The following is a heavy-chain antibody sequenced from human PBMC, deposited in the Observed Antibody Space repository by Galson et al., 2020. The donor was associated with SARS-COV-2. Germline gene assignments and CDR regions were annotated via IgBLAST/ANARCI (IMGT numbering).Heavy chain of an antibody. CDR2: ISSNDDNK. J-gene: IGHJ4*02. CDR3: ARDEAGAYKILDY. D-gene: IGHD1-1*01. Sequence: GGSLRLSCAASGLTFHSHSLNWVRQRPGKGLEWVSMISSNDDNKYYADSLKGRFTISRDNAKNSLYLQIDSLRAEDTAVYFCARDEAGAYKILDYWGQGTLVTVSS. V-gene: IGHV3-21*01. CDR1: GLTFHSHS.